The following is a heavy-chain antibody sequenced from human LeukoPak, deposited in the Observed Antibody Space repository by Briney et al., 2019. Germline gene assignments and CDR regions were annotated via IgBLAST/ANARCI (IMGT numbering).Heavy chain of an antibody. CDR2: IYHSGST. CDR1: GYSISSGYY. D-gene: IGHD5-18*01. Sequence: SETLSLTCAVSGYSISSGYYWGWIRPPPGKGLEWIGSIYHSGSTYYNPSLKSRATISVDTSKNQFSLKLSSVTAADTAVYYCARGGPRGYSYGYQYWGQGTLVTVSS. CDR3: ARGGPRGYSYGYQY. V-gene: IGHV4-38-2*01. J-gene: IGHJ4*02.